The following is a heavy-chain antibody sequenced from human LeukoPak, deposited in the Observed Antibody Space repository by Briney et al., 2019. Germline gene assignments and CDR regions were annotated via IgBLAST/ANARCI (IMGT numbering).Heavy chain of an antibody. J-gene: IGHJ4*02. Sequence: GSLILSCAASEFSFINYWMTWVRQAPGKGLEWVANIKQDGSEQYYVDSVKGRFTISRDNAKYSLYLQMNSLRAEDTALYHCARAGSILWFGEFDYWGQGTLVTVSS. CDR2: IKQDGSEQ. CDR1: EFSFINYW. D-gene: IGHD3-10*01. CDR3: ARAGSILWFGEFDY. V-gene: IGHV3-7*03.